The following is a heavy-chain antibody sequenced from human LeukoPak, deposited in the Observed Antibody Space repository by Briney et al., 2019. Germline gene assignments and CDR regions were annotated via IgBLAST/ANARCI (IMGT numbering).Heavy chain of an antibody. Sequence: SQTLSLTCAISGDSVSRDSIAWNWIRQSPSRGLEWLGRTYYKSAWYNDYAVSVKGRIIINPDTPKNQFSLQLNSVTPEDTAVYYCARGTGWPQFDYWGQGTLVTVSS. CDR3: ARGTGWPQFDY. D-gene: IGHD6-19*01. CDR2: TYYKSAWYN. V-gene: IGHV6-1*01. J-gene: IGHJ4*02. CDR1: GDSVSRDSIA.